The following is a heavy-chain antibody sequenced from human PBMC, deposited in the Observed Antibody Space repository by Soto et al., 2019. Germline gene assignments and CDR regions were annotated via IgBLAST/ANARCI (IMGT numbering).Heavy chain of an antibody. J-gene: IGHJ4*02. CDR2: ISGSGGST. V-gene: IGHV3-23*01. Sequence: EVQLLESGGGLVQPGGSLRLSCAASGFTFNNYAMSWVRQAPGKGLEWVSAISGSGGSTYDAASVKGRFTIYRDNSKKTLYLQMNSLRAEDTAVYYCAKDKGPRSVDYWGQGTLVHVSS. CDR3: AKDKGPRSVDY. CDR1: GFTFNNYA.